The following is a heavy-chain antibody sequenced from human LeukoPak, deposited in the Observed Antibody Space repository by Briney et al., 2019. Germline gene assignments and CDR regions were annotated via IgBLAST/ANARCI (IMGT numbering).Heavy chain of an antibody. Sequence: PGGSLRLSCGASGFTFSRYVMHWVRQAPGKGLDWVAIIWYDGSNKYYADSVKGRFTISRDNSKNTLYLQMNSLRAEDTAVYYCARDSSTTVTGAFDIWGQGTMVTVSS. V-gene: IGHV3-33*01. CDR1: GFTFSRYV. D-gene: IGHD4-17*01. CDR3: ARDSSTTVTGAFDI. J-gene: IGHJ3*02. CDR2: IWYDGSNK.